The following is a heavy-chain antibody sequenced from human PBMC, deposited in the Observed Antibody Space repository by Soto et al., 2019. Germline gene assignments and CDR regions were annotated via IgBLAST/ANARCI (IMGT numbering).Heavy chain of an antibody. D-gene: IGHD5-12*01. J-gene: IGHJ5*02. CDR2: IIPLLGIA. CDR1: GGTFSSYT. Sequence: QVQLVQSGAEVKKPGSSVKVSCKASGGTFSSYTISWGRQAPGQGLEWMGRIIPLLGIANYEQKFQGSVTITADKSTSTAYMELSNLRSDDTAVYYGAREGSSGYEHWFDPWGQGNLVTVSS. V-gene: IGHV1-69*08. CDR3: AREGSSGYEHWFDP.